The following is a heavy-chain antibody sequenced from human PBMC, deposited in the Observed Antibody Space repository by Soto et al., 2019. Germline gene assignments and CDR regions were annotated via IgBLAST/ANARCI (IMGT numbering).Heavy chain of an antibody. Sequence: EVQLLESGGGLAQPGGSLRLSCAASGFTFNNYAMSWVRQAPGNGLEWVSSITGSGDSTYYADSVEGRFTISRDNSKNTLFLQMNSLRAGDTAVYYCAKGSPHLGVGVLDCWGQGSLVTVSS. V-gene: IGHV3-23*01. CDR3: AKGSPHLGVGVLDC. D-gene: IGHD1-26*01. J-gene: IGHJ4*02. CDR2: ITGSGDST. CDR1: GFTFNNYA.